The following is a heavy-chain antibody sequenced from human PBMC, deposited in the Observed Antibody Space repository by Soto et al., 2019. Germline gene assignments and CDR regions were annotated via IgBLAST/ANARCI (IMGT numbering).Heavy chain of an antibody. V-gene: IGHV3-21*01. CDR3: ARDHEIEYSSSFYPRDAFDI. J-gene: IGHJ3*02. D-gene: IGHD6-6*01. CDR2: ISSSSSYI. Sequence: GGSLRLSCAASGFTFSSYSMNWVRQAPGKGLEWVSSISSSSSYIYYADSVKGRFTISRDNAKNSLYLQMNSLRAEDTAVYYCARDHEIEYSSSFYPRDAFDIWGQGTMVTVSS. CDR1: GFTFSSYS.